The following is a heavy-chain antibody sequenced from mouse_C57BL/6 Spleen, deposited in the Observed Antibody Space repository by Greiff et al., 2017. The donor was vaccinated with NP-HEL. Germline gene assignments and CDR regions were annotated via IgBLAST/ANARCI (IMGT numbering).Heavy chain of an antibody. J-gene: IGHJ4*01. D-gene: IGHD1-1*01. CDR1: GYTFTSYW. Sequence: QLQQSGAELAKPGASVKLSCKASGYTFTSYWMHWVKQRPGQGLEWIGYINPSSGYTKYNQKFKDKATLTADKSSSTAYMQLSSLTYEDSAVYYCAKALITTVVATDYAMDYWGQGTSVTVSS. V-gene: IGHV1-7*01. CDR2: INPSSGYT. CDR3: AKALITTVVATDYAMDY.